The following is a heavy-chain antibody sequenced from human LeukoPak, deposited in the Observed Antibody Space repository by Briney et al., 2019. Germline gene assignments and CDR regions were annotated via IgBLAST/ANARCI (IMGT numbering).Heavy chain of an antibody. CDR3: AKLLTVDTAMVTIDY. J-gene: IGHJ4*02. V-gene: IGHV3-23*01. Sequence: GGSLRLSCAASGFTFSSYAMSWVRQAPGKGLEWVSAISGSGGSTYYADSVKGRFTISRDNSKNTLYLQMNSLSAEDTAVYYCAKLLTVDTAMVTIDYWGQGTLVTVSS. CDR2: ISGSGGST. CDR1: GFTFSSYA. D-gene: IGHD5-18*01.